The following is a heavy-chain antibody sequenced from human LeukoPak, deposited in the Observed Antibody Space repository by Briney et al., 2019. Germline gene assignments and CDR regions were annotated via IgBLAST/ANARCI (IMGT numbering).Heavy chain of an antibody. Sequence: GGSLRLSCAASGFTVSSNYMSWVRQAPGKGLEWVSVIYSGGSTYYADSVKGRFTISRDNSKNTLYLQMNSLRAEDTAVYYCARVGSSSWYFFDYWGQGTLVTVSS. V-gene: IGHV3-66*01. J-gene: IGHJ4*02. D-gene: IGHD6-13*01. CDR3: ARVGSSSWYFFDY. CDR2: IYSGGST. CDR1: GFTVSSNY.